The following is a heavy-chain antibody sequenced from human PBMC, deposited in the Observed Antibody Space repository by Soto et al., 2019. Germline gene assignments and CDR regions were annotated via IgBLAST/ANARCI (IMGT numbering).Heavy chain of an antibody. V-gene: IGHV3-21*01. CDR3: ARENYEILTGYFQTLDAFDI. Sequence: GGSLRLSCAASGFTFSSYSMNWVRQAPGKGLEWVSSISSSSSYIYYADSVKGRFTISRDNAKNSLYLQMNSLRAEDTAVYYCARENYEILTGYFQTLDAFDIWGQGTMVNVSS. CDR1: GFTFSSYS. D-gene: IGHD3-9*01. J-gene: IGHJ3*02. CDR2: ISSSSSYI.